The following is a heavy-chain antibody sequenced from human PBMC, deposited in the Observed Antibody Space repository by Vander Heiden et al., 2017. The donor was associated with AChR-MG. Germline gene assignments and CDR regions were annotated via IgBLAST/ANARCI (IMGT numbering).Heavy chain of an antibody. J-gene: IGHJ4*02. CDR3: ARDLAY. CDR2: SYSGGST. V-gene: IGHV3-53*01. Sequence: VKGLERVSVSYSGGSTYYADSVKGRFTISRDNSKNTLYLKMSSLRAEETCVYYCARDLAYWGQGTLVTVCS.